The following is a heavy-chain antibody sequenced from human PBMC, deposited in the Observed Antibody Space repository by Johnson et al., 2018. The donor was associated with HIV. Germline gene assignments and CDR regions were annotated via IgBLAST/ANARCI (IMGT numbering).Heavy chain of an antibody. CDR3: EGYCSGGACYSGVSAFDV. CDR2: IGYSASDT. Sequence: VQLVESGGGFVQPGGSLRLSCAASGFRFNDYALSWVRQAPGKGLEWVSSIGYSASDTYYADSVKGRFTISRDNSNNRLYLQMNSLRAEDTAIYYCEGYCSGGACYSGVSAFDVWGHGTMVTVSS. V-gene: IGHV3-23*04. CDR1: GFRFNDYA. J-gene: IGHJ3*01. D-gene: IGHD2-15*01.